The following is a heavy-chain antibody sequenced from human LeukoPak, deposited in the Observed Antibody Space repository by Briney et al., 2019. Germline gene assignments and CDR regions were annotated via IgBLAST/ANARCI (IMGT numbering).Heavy chain of an antibody. CDR1: GGSISSYY. CDR3: ARDLGVRGGAWFDP. J-gene: IGHJ5*02. CDR2: IYYSGST. Sequence: SETLSLTCTVSGGSISSYYWSWIRQPPGKGLEWIGYIYYSGSTNYNPSLKSRVTISVDTSKNQFSLKLSSVTAADTAVYYCARDLGVRGGAWFDPWGQGTLVTVSS. D-gene: IGHD3-10*01. V-gene: IGHV4-59*01.